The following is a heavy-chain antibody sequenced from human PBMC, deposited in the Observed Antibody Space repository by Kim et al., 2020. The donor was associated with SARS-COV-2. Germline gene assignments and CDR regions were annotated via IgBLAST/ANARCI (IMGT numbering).Heavy chain of an antibody. D-gene: IGHD6-13*01. Sequence: GTNFDQKIQGRVTMTRDTSISTAYMELSRLRSEDTAVYYCAREYTAAATSWGQGTLVTVSS. CDR3: AREYTAAATS. CDR2: GT. J-gene: IGHJ5*02. V-gene: IGHV1-2*02.